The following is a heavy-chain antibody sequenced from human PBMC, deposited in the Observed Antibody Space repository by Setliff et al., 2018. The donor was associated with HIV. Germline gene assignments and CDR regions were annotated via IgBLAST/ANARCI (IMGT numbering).Heavy chain of an antibody. V-gene: IGHV4-34*01. CDR2: INLSGTT. Sequence: SETLSLTCTVSGGPLSGYFWTWIRQTPDKGLEWIGDINLSGTTNYNLSLKSRTTLSLDTSKNQLSLKLTSVVAADTGLYFCARGRDASTWYLSHFYSYYYLDVWGNGTTVTVSS. CDR1: GGPLSGYF. J-gene: IGHJ6*03. CDR3: ARGRDASTWYLSHFYSYYYLDV. D-gene: IGHD6-13*01.